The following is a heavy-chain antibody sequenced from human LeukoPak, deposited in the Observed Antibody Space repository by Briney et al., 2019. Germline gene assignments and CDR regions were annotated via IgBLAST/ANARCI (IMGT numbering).Heavy chain of an antibody. CDR3: AKVRIRRPVAGTGCFDY. CDR2: IRYDGSNK. CDR1: GFTFSSYG. J-gene: IGHJ4*02. Sequence: PGGSLRLSCAASGFTFSSYGMHWVRQAPGKGLEWVAFIRYDGSNKYYADSVKGRFTISRDNSKNTLYLQMNSLRAEDTAVYYCAKVRIRRPVAGTGCFDYWGQGTLVTVSS. D-gene: IGHD6-19*01. V-gene: IGHV3-30*02.